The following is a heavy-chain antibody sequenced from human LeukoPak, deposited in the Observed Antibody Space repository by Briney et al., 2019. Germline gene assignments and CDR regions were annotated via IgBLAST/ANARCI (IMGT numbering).Heavy chain of an antibody. Sequence: PGGSLRLSCAASGFTFSSYAMSWVRQAPGKGLEWVSAISGSGGSTYYADSVKGRFTISRDKAKSSLYLQMNSLRAEDTAVYYCARDPGYGYSGAFDVWGQGTVVTVSS. V-gene: IGHV3-23*01. CDR2: ISGSGGST. J-gene: IGHJ3*01. CDR3: ARDPGYGYSGAFDV. D-gene: IGHD5-18*01. CDR1: GFTFSSYA.